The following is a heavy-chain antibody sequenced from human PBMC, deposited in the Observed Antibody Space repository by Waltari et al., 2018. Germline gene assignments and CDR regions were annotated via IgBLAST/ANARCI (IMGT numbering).Heavy chain of an antibody. CDR3: AKDTAMVPLHNFDY. J-gene: IGHJ4*02. CDR2: MNPNSGNT. Sequence: QVQLVQSGAEVKKPGASVKVSCKASGYTFTSYDINWVRQATGQGLEWMGWMNPNSGNTGYAQKFQGRVTMTRNTSISTAYMELSSLRAEDTAVYYCAKDTAMVPLHNFDYWGQGTLVTVSS. V-gene: IGHV1-8*01. CDR1: GYTFTSYD. D-gene: IGHD5-18*01.